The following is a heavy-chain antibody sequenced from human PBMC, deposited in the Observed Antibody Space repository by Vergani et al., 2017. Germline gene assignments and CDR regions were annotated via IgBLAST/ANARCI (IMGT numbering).Heavy chain of an antibody. V-gene: IGHV3-66*01. Sequence: EVQLVESGGGLVQPGGSLRLSCAASGFTVSSNYMSWVRQAPGKGLEWVSVIYSGGSTYYADSVKGRFTISRDNSKNTLYLQMNSLRAEDTAVYYCAREGVAAPPYYYYGMDVWGQGTTVTVSS. D-gene: IGHD6-13*01. CDR2: IYSGGST. CDR3: AREGVAAPPYYYYGMDV. J-gene: IGHJ6*02. CDR1: GFTVSSNY.